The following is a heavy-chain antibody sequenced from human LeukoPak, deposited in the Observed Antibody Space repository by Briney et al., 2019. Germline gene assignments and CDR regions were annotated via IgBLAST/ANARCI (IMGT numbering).Heavy chain of an antibody. J-gene: IGHJ4*02. V-gene: IGHV6-1*01. D-gene: IGHD1-26*01. CDR2: TYYRSKWYN. CDR3: TRAEIVGATRVFDY. Sequence: SQTLSLTRAISGDIVSSNSAAWNWIRQSPWRGLEWLGRTYYRSKWYNDYAVSVKSRITINPDTSKNQFSLQLNSVTPEDTAVYYCTRAEIVGATRVFDYWGQGTLVTVSS. CDR1: GDIVSSNSAA.